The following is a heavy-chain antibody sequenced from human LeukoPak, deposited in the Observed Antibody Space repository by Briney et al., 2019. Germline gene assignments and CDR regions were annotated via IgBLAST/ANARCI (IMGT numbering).Heavy chain of an antibody. V-gene: IGHV5-51*07. CDR3: TRSPDIDILTGYSRYYFDY. CDR2: IYPGDSHT. J-gene: IGHJ4*02. D-gene: IGHD3-9*01. CDR1: GYSFTSYW. Sequence: GESLKTYCKGSGYSFTSYWIGWVHQMPGKGLEWMGVIYPGDSHTRYSPSFQGQGTISADKSISTAYLQWNSLKASDTAIYYCTRSPDIDILTGYSRYYFDYWGQGTLVTVSS.